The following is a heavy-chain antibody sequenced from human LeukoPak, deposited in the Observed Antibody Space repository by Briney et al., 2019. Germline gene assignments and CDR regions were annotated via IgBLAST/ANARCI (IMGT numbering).Heavy chain of an antibody. J-gene: IGHJ6*02. CDR2: ISWKTGNI. D-gene: IGHD6-25*01. CDR3: AKDRSSRSGWYYGLDV. Sequence: GGSLRLSCAASGFTFYNYSMHWVRQAPGKGLEWVSGISWKTGNIDYADSVKGRFTISRDNAKNSLYLQMNSLRAEDTALYYCAKDRSSRSGWYYGLDVWGQGTTVTVSS. V-gene: IGHV3-9*01. CDR1: GFTFYNYS.